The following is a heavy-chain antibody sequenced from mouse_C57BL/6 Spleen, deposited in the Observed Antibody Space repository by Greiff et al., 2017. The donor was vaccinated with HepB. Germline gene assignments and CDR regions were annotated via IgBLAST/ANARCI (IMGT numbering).Heavy chain of an antibody. CDR2: ISSGGSYT. D-gene: IGHD1-1*01. V-gene: IGHV5-6*01. J-gene: IGHJ4*01. CDR3: AREGDYYGSSPYAMDY. CDR1: GFTFSSYG. Sequence: EVKLMESGGDLVKPGGSLKLSCAASGFTFSSYGMSWVRQTPDKRLEWVATISSGGSYTYYPDSVKGRFTISRDNAKNTLYLQMSSLKSEDTAMYYCAREGDYYGSSPYAMDYWGQGTSVTVSS.